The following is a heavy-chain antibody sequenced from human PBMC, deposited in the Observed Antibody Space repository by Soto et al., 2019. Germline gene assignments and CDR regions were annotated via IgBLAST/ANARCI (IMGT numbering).Heavy chain of an antibody. CDR1: GGTFSSYA. Sequence: SVKVSCKASGGTFSSYAISWVRQAPGQGLEWMGGIIPIFGTANYAQKFQGRVTITADKSTSTAYMELSSLRSEDTAVYYCANGYGSGISALDNWFDPWGQGTLVTVSS. V-gene: IGHV1-69*06. D-gene: IGHD3-10*01. J-gene: IGHJ5*02. CDR3: ANGYGSGISALDNWFDP. CDR2: IIPIFGTA.